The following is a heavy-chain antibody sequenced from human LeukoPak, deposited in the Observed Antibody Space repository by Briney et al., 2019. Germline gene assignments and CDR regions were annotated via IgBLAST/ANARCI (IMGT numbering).Heavy chain of an antibody. D-gene: IGHD3-10*01. V-gene: IGHV4-34*01. CDR1: GGSFGGYY. Sequence: SETLSLTCAVYGGSFGGYYWSRIRQPPGKGLEWIGEINHSGSTNYNPSLKSRVTISVDTSKNQFSLKLSSVTAADTAVYYCARGGRYGSGSYYNYWGQGTLVTVSS. J-gene: IGHJ4*02. CDR3: ARGGRYGSGSYYNY. CDR2: INHSGST.